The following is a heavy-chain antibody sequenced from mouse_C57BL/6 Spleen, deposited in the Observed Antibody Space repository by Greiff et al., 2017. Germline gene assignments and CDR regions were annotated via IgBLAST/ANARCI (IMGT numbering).Heavy chain of an antibody. V-gene: IGHV1-69*01. CDR1: GYTFTSYW. CDR2: IDPSDSYT. J-gene: IGHJ1*03. CDR3: ARRRPYWYFDV. Sequence: VQLQQPGAELVMPGASVKLSCTASGYTFTSYWMHWVKQRPGQGLEWIGEIDPSDSYTNYTQKFKGKSTLTVDKSSSTAYMQLSSLTSEDSAVYYCARRRPYWYFDVWGTGTTVTVSS.